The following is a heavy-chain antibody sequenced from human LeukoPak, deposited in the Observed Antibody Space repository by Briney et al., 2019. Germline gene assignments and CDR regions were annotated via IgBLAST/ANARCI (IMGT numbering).Heavy chain of an antibody. Sequence: GGSLILSCAASGFTFSSYGMHWVRQAPGKGLEWVAVIWYDGSNKYYADSVKGRFTISRDNSKNTLHLQMNSLRAEDTAVYYCARDSQQRDRDYWGQGTLVTVSS. CDR1: GFTFSSYG. D-gene: IGHD6-25*01. CDR2: IWYDGSNK. CDR3: ARDSQQRDRDY. J-gene: IGHJ4*02. V-gene: IGHV3-33*01.